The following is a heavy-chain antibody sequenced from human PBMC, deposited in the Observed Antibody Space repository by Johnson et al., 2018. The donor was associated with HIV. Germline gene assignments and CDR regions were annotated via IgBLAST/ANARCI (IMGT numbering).Heavy chain of an antibody. CDR2: IYSGGRT. CDR3: SRVAPFYSYDSPYLVVKSGFDV. D-gene: IGHD3-22*01. V-gene: IGHV3-66*01. Sequence: VQLVESGGGLVQSGGSLRLSCVASGFTVSSNYMSWVRQAPGKGLEWVSVIYSGGRTYYADSVKGRFTISRDNSKNTLYLQMNNLRAEDTAIYYCSRVAPFYSYDSPYLVVKSGFDVWGQGTVVTVSS. J-gene: IGHJ3*01. CDR1: GFTVSSNY.